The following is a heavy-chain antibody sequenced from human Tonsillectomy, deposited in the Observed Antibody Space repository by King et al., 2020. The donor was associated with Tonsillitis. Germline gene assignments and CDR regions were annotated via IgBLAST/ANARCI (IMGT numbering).Heavy chain of an antibody. CDR2: IYPDDSDT. Sequence: VQLVESGAEVKKPGESLKISCKSSGYSFTNFWIGWVRQVPGKGLEWMGIIYPDDSDTIYSPSFQGQVTISADKSITTAYLQWSSLKASDTAIYYCVRHGGMVTQGDYWGQGTLVTVSS. V-gene: IGHV5-51*01. CDR1: GYSFTNFW. CDR3: VRHGGMVTQGDY. D-gene: IGHD4-23*01. J-gene: IGHJ4*02.